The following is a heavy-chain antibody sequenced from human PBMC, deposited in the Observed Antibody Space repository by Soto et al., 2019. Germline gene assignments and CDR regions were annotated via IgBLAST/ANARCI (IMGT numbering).Heavy chain of an antibody. CDR1: WFTVSINY. CDR2: IYSGGST. D-gene: IGHD5-18*01. CDR3: ARVDTAMVTSYFDY. V-gene: IGHV3-53*01. Sequence: GSLRLSCASSWFTVSINYMSWVRQAPGKGLEWVSVIYSGGSTYYADSVKGRFTISRDNSKNTLYLQMNSLRAEDTAVYYCARVDTAMVTSYFDYWGQGTLVTVSS. J-gene: IGHJ4*02.